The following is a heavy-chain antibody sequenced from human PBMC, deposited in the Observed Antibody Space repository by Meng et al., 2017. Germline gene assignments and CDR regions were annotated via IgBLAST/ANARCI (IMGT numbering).Heavy chain of an antibody. CDR1: GGTFSSYT. V-gene: IGHV1-69*02. J-gene: IGHJ4*02. Sequence: QVQVVQSGAEVKKPGSSVKVSCKASGGTFSSYTISWVRQAPGQGLEWMGRIIPILGIANYAQKFQGRVTITADKSTSTAYMELSSLRSEDTAVYYCARVISYYFDYWGQGTLVTVSS. CDR3: ARVISYYFDY. CDR2: IIPILGIA.